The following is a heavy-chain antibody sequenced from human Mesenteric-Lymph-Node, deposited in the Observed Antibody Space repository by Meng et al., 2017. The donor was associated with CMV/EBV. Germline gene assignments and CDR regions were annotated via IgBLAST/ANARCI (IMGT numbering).Heavy chain of an antibody. Sequence: SISSGDYYGSWIRQHPVKGLEWIGYIFHSGYTYYNPSLRSRVTMSLDTSKNQFSLSLSSVTAADTAVYFCARDSYVTMVRGVGYFNLWGRGTLVTVSS. V-gene: IGHV4-31*02. CDR3: ARDSYVTMVRGVGYFNL. J-gene: IGHJ2*01. D-gene: IGHD3-10*01. CDR1: SISSGDYY. CDR2: IFHSGYT.